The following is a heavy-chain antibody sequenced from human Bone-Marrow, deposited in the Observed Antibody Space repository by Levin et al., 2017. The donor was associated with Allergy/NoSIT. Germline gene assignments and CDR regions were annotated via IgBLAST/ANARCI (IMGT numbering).Heavy chain of an antibody. V-gene: IGHV3-48*01. Sequence: PPGGSLRLSCATSGFTFSSYSMNWVRQAPGKGLEWVSYINSSSGTIYYADSVKGRFTISRDNAKKSLYLQMSSLRVEDTAVYYCVRGLPDYWGQGTLVTVSS. CDR1: GFTFSSYS. J-gene: IGHJ4*02. CDR2: INSSSGTI. CDR3: VRGLPDY.